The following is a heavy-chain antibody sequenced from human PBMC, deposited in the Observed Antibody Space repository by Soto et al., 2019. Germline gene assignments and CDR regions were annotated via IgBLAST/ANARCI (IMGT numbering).Heavy chain of an antibody. CDR2: INHSGST. CDR3: ARGNSPNSPDSLSFDY. J-gene: IGHJ4*02. D-gene: IGHD1-26*01. V-gene: IGHV4-34*01. CDR1: GGSFSGYY. Sequence: QVQLQQWGAGLLKPSETLSLTCAVYGGSFSGYYWSWIRQPPGKGLEWIGEINHSGSTNYNPSLKSRVTISVDTSKNQFALKLSSVTAADTAVYYCARGNSPNSPDSLSFDYWGQGTLVTVSS.